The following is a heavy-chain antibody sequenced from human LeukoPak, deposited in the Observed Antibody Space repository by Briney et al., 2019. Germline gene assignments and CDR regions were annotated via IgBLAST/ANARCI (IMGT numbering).Heavy chain of an antibody. CDR2: ISGSGGST. CDR1: GFTFSSFA. D-gene: IGHD3-9*01. CDR3: AKPILTAFGYFDY. J-gene: IGHJ4*02. V-gene: IGHV3-23*01. Sequence: GGSLRLSCAASGFTFSSFAMSWVRQAPGKGLEWVSAISGSGGSTFYADSVKGRFTISRDNSKNTLYLQMNSLRAEDTAVYYCAKPILTAFGYFDYWGQGTLVTVSS.